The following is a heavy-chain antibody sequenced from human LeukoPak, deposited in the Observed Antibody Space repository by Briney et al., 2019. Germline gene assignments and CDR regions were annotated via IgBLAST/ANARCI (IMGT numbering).Heavy chain of an antibody. D-gene: IGHD6-19*01. V-gene: IGHV6-1*01. CDR2: TFCRSKWYN. CDR3: ARQGSAGWTFDF. J-gene: IGHJ4*02. Sequence: SQTLSLTCAISGDSVSNDRAAWNWIRQSPSRGLEWLGRTFCRSKWYNDYAVSVKGRIAFSADTPKNQFTLQLNSVTPDDTAVYFCARQGSAGWTFDFWGQGTLVTVSS. CDR1: GDSVSNDRAA.